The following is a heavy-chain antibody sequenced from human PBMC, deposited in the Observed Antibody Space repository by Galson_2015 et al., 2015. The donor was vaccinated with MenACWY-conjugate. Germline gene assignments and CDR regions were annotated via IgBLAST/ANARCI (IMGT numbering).Heavy chain of an antibody. Sequence: SLRLSCAASGFRFSAYAMHWVRQAPGKGLEWVAVIWYDGSQRYYADSVKGRFTISRDNSKNTAHLQMNSLRAEDTAVFYCAKTRGASFYFDSWGQGTLVTVSS. CDR3: AKTRGASFYFDS. V-gene: IGHV3-33*06. CDR2: IWYDGSQR. J-gene: IGHJ4*02. D-gene: IGHD1-26*01. CDR1: GFRFSAYA.